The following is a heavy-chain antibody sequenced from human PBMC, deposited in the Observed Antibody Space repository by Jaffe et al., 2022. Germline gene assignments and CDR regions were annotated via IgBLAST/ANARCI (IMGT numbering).Heavy chain of an antibody. V-gene: IGHV1-46*01. J-gene: IGHJ4*02. CDR2: INPSGGST. Sequence: QVQLVQSGAEVKKPGASVKVSCKASGYTFTSYYMHWVRQAPGQGLEWMGIINPSGGSTSYAQKFQGRVTMTRDTSTSTVYMELSSLRSEDTAVYYCARVGGGPEQWLAPSDENYFDYWGQGTLVTVSS. D-gene: IGHD6-19*01. CDR3: ARVGGGPEQWLAPSDENYFDY. CDR1: GYTFTSYY.